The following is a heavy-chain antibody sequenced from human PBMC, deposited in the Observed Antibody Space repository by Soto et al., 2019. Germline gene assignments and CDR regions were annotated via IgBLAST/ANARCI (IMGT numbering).Heavy chain of an antibody. J-gene: IGHJ4*02. CDR3: ARLEGLATISYFFDF. CDR2: IYYRGNA. V-gene: IGHV4-39*01. Sequence: PSETLSLTCSVPDDSINSDKYYWGWIRQPPGKGLEWIGSIYYRGNAYYNPSLQTRVTISLDKSKSQFSLKLNSVTAADSAVYFCARLEGLATISYFFDFWGPGALVTVSS. D-gene: IGHD3-9*01. CDR1: DDSINSDKYY.